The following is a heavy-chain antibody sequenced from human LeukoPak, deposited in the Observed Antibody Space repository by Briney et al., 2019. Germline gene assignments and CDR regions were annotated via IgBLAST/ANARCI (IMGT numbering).Heavy chain of an antibody. CDR1: GFTFSSYA. Sequence: GWSLRLSCAASGFTFSSYAMHWVRQAPGKGLEWVAVISYDGSNKYYADSVKGRFTISRDNSKNTLYLQMNSLRAEDTAVYYCARDSSWSPRIVVVPAAKSVGGYFQHWGQGTLVTVSS. D-gene: IGHD2-2*01. V-gene: IGHV3-30*04. CDR2: ISYDGSNK. CDR3: ARDSSWSPRIVVVPAAKSVGGYFQH. J-gene: IGHJ1*01.